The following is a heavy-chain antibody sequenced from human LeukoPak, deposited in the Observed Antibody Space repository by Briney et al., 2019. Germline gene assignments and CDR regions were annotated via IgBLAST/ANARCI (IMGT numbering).Heavy chain of an antibody. J-gene: IGHJ3*01. Sequence: SETLSLTCSVSGDSITSFDWSWVRQPAGKGLEWIGRIYSNEHTYSNPSLRGRVTISVDKSRSLVSLRLSSVAAADTGVYYCARDRGIGIVESRVAFDLWGQGTMVTVSS. V-gene: IGHV4-4*07. CDR2: IYSNEHT. D-gene: IGHD3-22*01. CDR3: ARDRGIGIVESRVAFDL. CDR1: GDSITSFD.